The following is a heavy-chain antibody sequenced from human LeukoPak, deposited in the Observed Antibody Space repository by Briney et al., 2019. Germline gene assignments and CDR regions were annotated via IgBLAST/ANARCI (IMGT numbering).Heavy chain of an antibody. D-gene: IGHD1-1*01. Sequence: AGGSLRLSCAASGFIFSVSWMSWVRQAPGKGLEWVANIKYDGNEKYYVDSVKGRFTISRDNAKNSLYLQMNSLSAEDTAVYYCARGGTTFEHWGQGTLVTVSS. CDR1: GFIFSVSW. CDR2: IKYDGNEK. CDR3: ARGGTTFEH. V-gene: IGHV3-7*01. J-gene: IGHJ4*02.